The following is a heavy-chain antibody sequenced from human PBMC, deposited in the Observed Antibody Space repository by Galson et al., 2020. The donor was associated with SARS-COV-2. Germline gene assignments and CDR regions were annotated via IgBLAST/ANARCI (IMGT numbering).Heavy chain of an antibody. CDR2: ISYDGSNK. D-gene: IGHD3-10*02. V-gene: IGHV3-30*16. CDR3: ARDQSGYYYLQSSIVY. J-gene: IGHJ4*02. Sequence: GGSLRLSCTASGFTFSNSAMHWVRQAPGPGIERVAVISYDGSNKYYADSVKGRFTISRDNSKYTLYLQMDSLRPEVTAVYSCARDQSGYYYLQSSIVYWGRGTLATVSS. CDR1: GFTFSNSA.